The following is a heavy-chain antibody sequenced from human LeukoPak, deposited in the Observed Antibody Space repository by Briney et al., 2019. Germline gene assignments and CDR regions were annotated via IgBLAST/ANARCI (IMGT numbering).Heavy chain of an antibody. J-gene: IGHJ5*02. D-gene: IGHD3-22*01. Sequence: SETLSLTCAVYGGSFSGYYWSWIRQPPGKGLEWIGEINHSGSTNYNPSLKSRVTISVDTSKNQFSLKPSSVTAADTAVYYCARGIRYYYDSSGYNWFDPWGQGTLVTVSS. CDR1: GGSFSGYY. V-gene: IGHV4-34*01. CDR2: INHSGST. CDR3: ARGIRYYYDSSGYNWFDP.